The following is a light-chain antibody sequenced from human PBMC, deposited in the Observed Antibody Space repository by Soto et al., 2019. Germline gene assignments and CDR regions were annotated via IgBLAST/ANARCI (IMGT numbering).Light chain of an antibody. Sequence: DLQMTQSPSTLSASVGDRVTITCRASQSISSWLAWYQQQPGKAPKFMIYKASYLETGVASRFSGSGSGTEFTLTLSSLQPDDFATYYCQQYNSYSTFGQGTKVEIK. CDR3: QQYNSYST. CDR1: QSISSW. CDR2: KAS. V-gene: IGKV1-5*03. J-gene: IGKJ1*01.